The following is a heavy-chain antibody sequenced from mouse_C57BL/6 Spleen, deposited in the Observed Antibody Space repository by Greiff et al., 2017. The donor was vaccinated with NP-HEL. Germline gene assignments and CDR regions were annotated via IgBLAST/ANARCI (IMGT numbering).Heavy chain of an antibody. J-gene: IGHJ1*03. V-gene: IGHV1-82*01. CDR1: GYAFSSSW. D-gene: IGHD4-1*01. Sequence: VQLKESGPELVKPGASVKISCKASGYAFSSSWMNWVKQRPGKGLEWIGRIYPGDGDTNYNGKFKGKATLTADKSSSTAYMQLSSLTSEDSAVYFCARSGRDWYFDVWGTGTTVTVSS. CDR3: ARSGRDWYFDV. CDR2: IYPGDGDT.